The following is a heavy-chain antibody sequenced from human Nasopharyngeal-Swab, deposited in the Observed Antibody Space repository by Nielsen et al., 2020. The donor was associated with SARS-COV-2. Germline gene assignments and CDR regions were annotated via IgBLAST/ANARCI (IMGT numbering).Heavy chain of an antibody. J-gene: IGHJ5*02. Sequence: VRQPPGKGLEWVSSISSSSSYIYYADSVKGRFTISRDNAKNSLYLQMNSLRAEDTAVYYCAKDIGQIAVAGPGWFDPWGQGTLVTVSS. V-gene: IGHV3-21*01. D-gene: IGHD6-19*01. CDR2: ISSSSSYI. CDR3: AKDIGQIAVAGPGWFDP.